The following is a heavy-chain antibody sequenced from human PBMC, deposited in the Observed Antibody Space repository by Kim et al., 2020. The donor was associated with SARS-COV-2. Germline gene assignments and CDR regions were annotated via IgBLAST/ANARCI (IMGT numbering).Heavy chain of an antibody. D-gene: IGHD3-22*01. CDR3: ARGVSSAWTLRAWFDP. Sequence: SETLSLTCVVSGASISSSSCWSWVRQPPGKGLEWIGEVDHSGTTSYNVSLKNRVSILVDKPKNQFSLRLTSVSAADTAVYYCARGVSSAWTLRAWFDPWGQGTLVTVS. J-gene: IGHJ5*02. V-gene: IGHV4-4*02. CDR1: GASISSSSC. CDR2: VDHSGTT.